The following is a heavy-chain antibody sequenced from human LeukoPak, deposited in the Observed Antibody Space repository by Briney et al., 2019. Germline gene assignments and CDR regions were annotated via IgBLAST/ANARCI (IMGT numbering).Heavy chain of an antibody. Sequence: SETLSLTCAVSGGSISTSDYYWGWIRQPPGKGLEWIGSIYYSGSTYYNPFLKSRLTISGDTSKNQFSLKLSSVTTADTAVYYCARHASGWYTDWGQGTLDTVSS. CDR1: GGSISTSDYY. J-gene: IGHJ4*02. D-gene: IGHD6-19*01. V-gene: IGHV4-39*01. CDR3: ARHASGWYTD. CDR2: IYYSGST.